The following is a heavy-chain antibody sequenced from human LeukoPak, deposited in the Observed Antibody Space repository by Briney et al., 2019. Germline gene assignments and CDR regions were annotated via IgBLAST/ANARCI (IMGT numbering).Heavy chain of an antibody. CDR3: ARLSKSYSIFDY. Sequence: GGSLRLSCAASGFTVSSNYMSWVRQAPGKGLEWVSVIYSGGSTYYADSVKARFTISRDNSKNTLYLQMNSLRAEDTAVYYCARLSKSYSIFDYWGQGTLVTVSS. CDR1: GFTVSSNY. V-gene: IGHV3-53*01. J-gene: IGHJ4*02. CDR2: IYSGGST. D-gene: IGHD1-26*01.